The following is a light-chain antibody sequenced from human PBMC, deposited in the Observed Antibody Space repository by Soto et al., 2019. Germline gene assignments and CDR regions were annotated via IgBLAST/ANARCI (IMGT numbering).Light chain of an antibody. CDR1: SSDVGGYNY. J-gene: IGLJ2*01. CDR2: DVS. Sequence: QSALTQPASVSGSPGQSITISCTGTSSDVGGYNYVSWYQQHPGKAPKLMIYDVSNRPSGVSNRFSGSKSGNTASLTISGLQAEDDDYYYCSSYTSSSPSFGGGTKLTVL. CDR3: SSYTSSSPS. V-gene: IGLV2-14*01.